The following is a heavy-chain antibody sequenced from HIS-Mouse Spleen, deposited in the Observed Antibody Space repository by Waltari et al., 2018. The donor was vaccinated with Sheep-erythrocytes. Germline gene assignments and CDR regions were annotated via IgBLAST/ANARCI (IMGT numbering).Heavy chain of an antibody. CDR1: GGPISRSPYY. J-gene: IGHJ4*02. D-gene: IGHD6-6*01. Sequence: QLQLQESGPGLVKPSETLSPTCTVSGGPISRSPYYWGWIRQPPGKGLEWIGSIYYSGSTYYNPSLKSRVTISVDTSKNQFSLKLSSVTAADTAVYYCARVSVAARFDYWGQGTLVTVSS. CDR3: ARVSVAARFDY. CDR2: IYYSGST. V-gene: IGHV4-39*07.